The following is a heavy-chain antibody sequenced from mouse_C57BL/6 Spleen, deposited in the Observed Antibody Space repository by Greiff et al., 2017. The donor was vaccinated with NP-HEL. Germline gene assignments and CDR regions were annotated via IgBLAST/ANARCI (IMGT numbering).Heavy chain of an antibody. CDR2: INPNNGGT. Sequence: EVQLQESGPELVKPGASVKIPCKASGYTFTDYNMDWVKQSPGKSLEWIGDINPNNGGTIYNQKFKGKATLTVDKSSSTAYMELRSLTSEDTSVYYCARVNWYFDVWGTGTTVTVSS. CDR3: ARVNWYFDV. CDR1: GYTFTDYN. J-gene: IGHJ1*03. V-gene: IGHV1-18*01.